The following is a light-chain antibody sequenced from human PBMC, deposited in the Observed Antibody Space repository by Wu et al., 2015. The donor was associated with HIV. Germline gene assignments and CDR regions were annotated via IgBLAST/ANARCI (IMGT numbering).Light chain of an antibody. CDR1: ESIIRW. Sequence: QMTQSPSTLSASVGDRVTITCRASESIIRWLAWYQQKPGKAPKLLIYKASNLESGVPSRFSGGGSGTEFTLTISSLQPEDFATYYCQQLNSYPITFGQGTRLEIK. V-gene: IGKV1-5*03. J-gene: IGKJ5*01. CDR2: KAS. CDR3: QQLNSYPIT.